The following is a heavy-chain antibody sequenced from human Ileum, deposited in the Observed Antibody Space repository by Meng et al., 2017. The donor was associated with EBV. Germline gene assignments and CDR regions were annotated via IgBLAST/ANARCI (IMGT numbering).Heavy chain of an antibody. D-gene: IGHD6-19*01. Sequence: QVQLVQAGSELKKPGDSVKVSCQAAGYTFTSSSMNWVRHAPGQGLEWMGWININTGNPTYAQGFTGRFVFSLDTSVSTAYLQIDSLKADDTAVYYCARGNGWRFDYWGPGTLVTVSS. CDR1: GYTFTSSS. CDR3: ARGNGWRFDY. V-gene: IGHV7-4-1*01. CDR2: ININTGNP. J-gene: IGHJ4*02.